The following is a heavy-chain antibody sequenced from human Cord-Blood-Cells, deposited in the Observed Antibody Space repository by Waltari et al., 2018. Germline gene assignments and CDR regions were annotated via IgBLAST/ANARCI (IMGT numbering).Heavy chain of an antibody. D-gene: IGHD5-18*01. CDR1: GGSFSGYY. CDR2: INHSGST. CDR3: ARAPLRRYSYGHDAFDI. V-gene: IGHV4-34*01. Sequence: QVQLQQWGAGLLKPSETLSLTCAVYGGSFSGYYWSWIRQPPGKGLEWIGEINHSGSTNYNPSHKCRVTISVDTSKNQFSLKLSSVTAADTAVYYCARAPLRRYSYGHDAFDIWGQGTMVTVSS. J-gene: IGHJ3*02.